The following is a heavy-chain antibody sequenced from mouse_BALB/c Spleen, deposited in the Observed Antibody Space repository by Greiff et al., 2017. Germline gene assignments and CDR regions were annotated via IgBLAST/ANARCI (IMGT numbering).Heavy chain of an antibody. D-gene: IGHD2-4*01. Sequence: EVKLLESGPGLVKPSQSLSLTCTVTGYSITSDYAWNWIRQFPGNKLEWMGYISYSGSTSYNPSLKSRISITRDTSKNQFFLQLNSVTTEDTATYYCARGGNDYDWFAYWGQGTLVTVSA. V-gene: IGHV3-2*02. CDR1: GYSITSDYA. CDR3: ARGGNDYDWFAY. J-gene: IGHJ3*01. CDR2: ISYSGST.